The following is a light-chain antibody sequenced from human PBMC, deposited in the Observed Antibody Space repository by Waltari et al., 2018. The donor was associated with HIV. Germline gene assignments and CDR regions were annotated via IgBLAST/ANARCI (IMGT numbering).Light chain of an antibody. Sequence: QSALTQPRSVSGSPGQSVTISCTGTSSDVGDYNSVSWYQPHPGKAPKLMIYDVSKWPSGVPDRFSGSKSGNTASLTISVLQAEDEADYYCCSYAGTYTYVFGTGTKVTVL. CDR1: SSDVGDYNS. CDR2: DVS. CDR3: CSYAGTYTYV. J-gene: IGLJ1*01. V-gene: IGLV2-11*01.